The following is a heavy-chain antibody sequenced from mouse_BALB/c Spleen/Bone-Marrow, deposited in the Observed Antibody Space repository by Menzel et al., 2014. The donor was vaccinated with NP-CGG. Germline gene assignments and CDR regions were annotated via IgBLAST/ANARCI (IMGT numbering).Heavy chain of an antibody. V-gene: IGHV1S126*01. D-gene: IGHD1-2*01. CDR3: ARVGLRLPYYFDY. J-gene: IGHJ2*01. CDR2: IDPSDSET. CDR1: GYSFTSYW. Sequence: QVPLKESGPQGVRPGASVKIFCKASGYSFTSYWMHWVKQRPGQGLEWVGMIDPSDSETRLNQKFKDKATFTVDKSSSTAYMQLSSPTSEDSAVYYCARVGLRLPYYFDYWGQGTTLTVSS.